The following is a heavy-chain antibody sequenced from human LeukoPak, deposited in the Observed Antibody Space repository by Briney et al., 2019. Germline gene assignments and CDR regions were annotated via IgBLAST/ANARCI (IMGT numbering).Heavy chain of an antibody. CDR3: ARELTGYSSGWYYFDY. CDR2: IWYDGSNK. V-gene: IGHV3-33*01. J-gene: IGHJ4*02. CDR1: GFTFSSYG. D-gene: IGHD6-19*01. Sequence: GRSLRLSCAASGFTFSSYGMHWVRQAPGKGLEWVAFIWYDGSNKYYADSVKGRFTISRDNSKNTLYLQMNSLRAEDTAVYYCARELTGYSSGWYYFDYWGQGTLVTVSS.